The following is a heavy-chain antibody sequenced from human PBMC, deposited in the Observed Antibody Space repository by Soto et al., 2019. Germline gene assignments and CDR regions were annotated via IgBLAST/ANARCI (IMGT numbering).Heavy chain of an antibody. CDR3: ARDDAPAGGYLDS. CDR1: GFTFDDYA. D-gene: IGHD2-15*01. V-gene: IGHV3-9*01. CDR2: ISWNSGSI. Sequence: EVQLVESGGGLVQPGRSLRLSCAASGFTFDDYAMHWVRQAPGKGLEWVSGISWNSGSIGYADSVKGRFTISRDNAKNSLYLQMNSLRAEDTAIYYCARDDAPAGGYLDSWGQGTLVTVSS. J-gene: IGHJ4*02.